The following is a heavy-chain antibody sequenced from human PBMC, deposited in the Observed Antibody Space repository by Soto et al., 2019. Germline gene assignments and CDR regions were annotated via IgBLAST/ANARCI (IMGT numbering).Heavy chain of an antibody. Sequence: ERLSRTCPVSGVSISSYYWSWIRQPPGKGLEWIGYIYYSGSTNYNPSLKSRVTISVDTSKNQFSLKLSSVTAADTAVYYCAREGLRPFDAFDIWGQGTMVTV. CDR1: GVSISSYY. V-gene: IGHV4-59*01. CDR2: IYYSGST. J-gene: IGHJ3*02. CDR3: AREGLRPFDAFDI.